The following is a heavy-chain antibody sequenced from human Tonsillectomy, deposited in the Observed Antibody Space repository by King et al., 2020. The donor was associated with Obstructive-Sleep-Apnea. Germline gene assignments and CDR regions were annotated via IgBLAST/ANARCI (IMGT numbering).Heavy chain of an antibody. CDR1: GYTFTGYY. CDR2: INPNSGGT. J-gene: IGHJ4*02. Sequence: QLVQSGAEVKKPGASVKVSCKASGYTFTGYYIHWVRQAPGQGLEWMGWINPNSGGTHYAQKFQGRVTTTRDTSISTAYMELSRLRSDDTAVYHCAREYTTTWREEGLDYWGQGTLVTVSS. D-gene: IGHD6-13*01. V-gene: IGHV1-2*02. CDR3: AREYTTTWREEGLDY.